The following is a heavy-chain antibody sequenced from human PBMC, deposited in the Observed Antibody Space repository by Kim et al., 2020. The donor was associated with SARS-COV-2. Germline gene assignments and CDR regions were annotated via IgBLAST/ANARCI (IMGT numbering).Heavy chain of an antibody. CDR1: NYSISSSYY. J-gene: IGHJ4*02. CDR3: ARDETGKAYFDF. Sequence: SETLSLTCTVSNYSISSSYYWGWIRRPPGKGLEWIGSIYHSGSTYYNPSLKSRVTISVDTSKNQFSLNLSSVTAADTAVYYCARDETGKAYFDFWGQGSL. CDR2: IYHSGST. D-gene: IGHD3-10*01. V-gene: IGHV4-38-2*02.